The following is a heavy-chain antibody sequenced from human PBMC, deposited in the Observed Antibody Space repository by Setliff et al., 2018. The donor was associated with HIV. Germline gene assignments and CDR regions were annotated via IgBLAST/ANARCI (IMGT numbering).Heavy chain of an antibody. D-gene: IGHD6-13*01. CDR2: IYYSWTT. V-gene: IGHV4-59*08. CDR3: ARHWYSSSWYHVFDI. J-gene: IGHJ3*02. Sequence: KASETLSLTCTVSGGSISSYYWSWIRQPPGKGLEWIGYIYYSWTTNYNPSLKSRITIPVDTSKNQFSLKLSSETAADTAVYYGARHWYSSSWYHVFDIWGQGTMVTVSS. CDR1: GGSISSYY.